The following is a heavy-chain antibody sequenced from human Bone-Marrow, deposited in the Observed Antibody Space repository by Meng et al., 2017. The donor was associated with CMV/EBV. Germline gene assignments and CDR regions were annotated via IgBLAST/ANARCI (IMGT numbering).Heavy chain of an antibody. CDR1: GFIFSIFN. D-gene: IGHD3-9*01. V-gene: IGHV3-21*01. Sequence: ASGFIFSIFNMHWVRQAPGKGLEWVSSVSSSGSYIYYADSVKGRFTISRDNAKNSLYLQMNNLRAEDTAVYYCARGVGYFDWLLLYWGQGTLVTVSS. CDR3: ARGVGYFDWLLLY. CDR2: VSSSGSYI. J-gene: IGHJ4*02.